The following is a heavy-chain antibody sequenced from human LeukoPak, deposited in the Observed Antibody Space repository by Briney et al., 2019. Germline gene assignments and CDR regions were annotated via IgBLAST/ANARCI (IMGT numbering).Heavy chain of an antibody. CDR3: ARVVRRFSYGTPLPH. D-gene: IGHD5-18*01. CDR2: IYIDGSNK. CDR1: GFTFSSYA. Sequence: GGSLRPSCAASGFTFSSYAMDWVRQAPGKGLEWLSVIYIDGSNKYYANSVKGRFTISRDNSKNTLYLQMNSLRAEETTVYYCARVVRRFSYGTPLPHWAQGTQVTLSS. J-gene: IGHJ4*02. V-gene: IGHV3-30*01.